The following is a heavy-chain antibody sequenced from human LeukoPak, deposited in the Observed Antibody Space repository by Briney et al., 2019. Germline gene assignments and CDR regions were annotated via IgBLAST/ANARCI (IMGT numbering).Heavy chain of an antibody. Sequence: GGSLRLSCAASGFTLGSCAMTWVRQAPGKGLEWLSSINGSGANTYYADSVEGRFTISRDNSQKTLYLQRNSLRAEDTAVYYCAKDVRGYNRPFDYWGQGTLVTVSS. J-gene: IGHJ4*02. V-gene: IGHV3-23*01. D-gene: IGHD3-10*02. CDR3: AKDVRGYNRPFDY. CDR1: GFTLGSCA. CDR2: INGSGANT.